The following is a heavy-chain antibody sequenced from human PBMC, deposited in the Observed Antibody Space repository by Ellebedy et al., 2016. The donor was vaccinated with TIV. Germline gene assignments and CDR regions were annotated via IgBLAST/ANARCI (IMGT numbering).Heavy chain of an antibody. Sequence: GESLKISCEASGVTFSSYGMGWGRQAPGKGLEWVASISDTGNNTYYADSVKGRFTISRDNSQNTLSLQMNTLRAEDTAIYYCAKDQRSYGINNYDWFDPWGQGTLVTVSS. CDR2: ISDTGNNT. CDR3: AKDQRSYGINNYDWFDP. V-gene: IGHV3-23*01. J-gene: IGHJ5*02. CDR1: GVTFSSYG. D-gene: IGHD1-1*01.